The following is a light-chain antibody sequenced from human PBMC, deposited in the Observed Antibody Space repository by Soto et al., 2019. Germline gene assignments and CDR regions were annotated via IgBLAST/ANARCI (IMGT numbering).Light chain of an antibody. CDR2: DAS. J-gene: IGKJ4*01. CDR1: QCVSSY. Sequence: IVLTHSPSTVSLSPGERAILSCSVIQCVSSYSAWYQHKPGQAPRLLIYDASNRATGIPARFSGSGSGTDFTLTISSLEPEDFAVYYCQQRSNWPPELTFGGGTKVDIK. CDR3: QQRSNWPPELT. V-gene: IGKV3-11*01.